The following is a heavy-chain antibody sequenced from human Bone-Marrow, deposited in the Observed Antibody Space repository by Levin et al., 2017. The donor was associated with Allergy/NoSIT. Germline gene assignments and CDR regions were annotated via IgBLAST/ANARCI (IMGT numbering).Heavy chain of an antibody. J-gene: IGHJ6*02. CDR3: ARVIVVVPAAPPPYYDDGMDV. CDR2: ISAYNGNT. CDR1: GYTFTSYG. V-gene: IGHV1-18*01. D-gene: IGHD2-2*01. Sequence: GGSLRLSCKASGYTFTSYGISWVRQAPGQGLEWMGWISAYNGNTNYAQKLQGRVTMTTDTSTSTAYMELRSLRSDDTAVYYCARVIVVVPAAPPPYYDDGMDVWGQGTTVTVSS.